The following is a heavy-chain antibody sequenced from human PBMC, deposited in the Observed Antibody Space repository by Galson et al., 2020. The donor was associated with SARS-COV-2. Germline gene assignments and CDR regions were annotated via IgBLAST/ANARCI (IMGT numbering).Heavy chain of an antibody. CDR3: ARGHWNYEGYYGMDV. J-gene: IGHJ6*02. V-gene: IGHV3-33*01. CDR1: GFTFSSYG. D-gene: IGHD1-7*01. Sequence: GGSLRLSCAASGFTFSSYGMHWVRQAPGKGLEWVAVIWYDGSNKYYADSVKGRFTISRDNSKNTLYLQMNSLRAEDTAVYYCARGHWNYEGYYGMDVWGQGTTVTVSS. CDR2: IWYDGSNK.